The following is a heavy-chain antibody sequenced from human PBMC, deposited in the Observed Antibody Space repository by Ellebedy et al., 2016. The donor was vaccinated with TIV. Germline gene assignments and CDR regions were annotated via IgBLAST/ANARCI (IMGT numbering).Heavy chain of an antibody. CDR2: INIDGSGT. V-gene: IGHV3-74*01. J-gene: IGHJ3*01. CDR1: GFTFSNYW. D-gene: IGHD1-26*01. CDR3: ARDPAGRTWGAFDL. Sequence: GESLKISCAASGFTFSNYWMHWVRQAPGKGLVWVSQINIDGSGTNYADSVKGRFSISRDNAKSTLYLQMNTLRAEDTAVYYCARDPAGRTWGAFDLWGQGTMATVSS.